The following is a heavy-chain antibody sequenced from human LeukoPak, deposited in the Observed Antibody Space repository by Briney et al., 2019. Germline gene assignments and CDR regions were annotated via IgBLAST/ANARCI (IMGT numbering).Heavy chain of an antibody. J-gene: IGHJ4*02. CDR1: GFTFSSYA. CDR2: ISGSGGST. CDR3: AKDKAYYYGSGSPD. D-gene: IGHD3-10*01. V-gene: IGHV3-23*01. Sequence: GGSLRLSCAASGFTFSSYAMSWVRQAPGKGLEWVSAISGSGGSTYYADSVKGRFTISRDNSKNTLYLQMNSLRAEDTAVYHCAKDKAYYYGSGSPDWGQGTLVTVSS.